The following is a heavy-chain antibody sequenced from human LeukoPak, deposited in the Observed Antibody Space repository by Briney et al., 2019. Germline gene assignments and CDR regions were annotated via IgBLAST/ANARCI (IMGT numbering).Heavy chain of an antibody. J-gene: IGHJ4*02. CDR3: ARVTGYMVEDFFDY. D-gene: IGHD3-9*01. V-gene: IGHV4-59*01. CDR1: GGSISSYY. Sequence: SETLSLTCTVSGGSISSYYRSWIRQPPGKGLEWIGYIYYSGSTNYNPSLKSRVTISVDTSKNQFSLKLRYVTAADTAVYYCARVTGYMVEDFFDYWGQGTLVTVSS. CDR2: IYYSGST.